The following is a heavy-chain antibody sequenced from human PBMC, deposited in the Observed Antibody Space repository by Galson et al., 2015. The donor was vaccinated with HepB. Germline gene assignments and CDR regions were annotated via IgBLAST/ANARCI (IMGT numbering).Heavy chain of an antibody. CDR2: IIPILGIA. Sequence: SVKVSCKASGGTFSSYAISWVRQAPGQGLEWMGGIIPILGIANYAQKFQGRVTITADKSTSTAYMELSSLRSEDTAVYYCARGGGKQQLVEDWFDPWGQGTLVTVSS. D-gene: IGHD6-13*01. CDR1: GGTFSSYA. V-gene: IGHV1-69*10. CDR3: ARGGGKQQLVEDWFDP. J-gene: IGHJ5*02.